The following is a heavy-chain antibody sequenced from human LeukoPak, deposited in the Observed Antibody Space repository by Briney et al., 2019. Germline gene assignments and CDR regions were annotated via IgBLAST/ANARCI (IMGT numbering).Heavy chain of an antibody. J-gene: IGHJ3*02. D-gene: IGHD1-14*01. CDR3: VRKNRDFNAAFDI. CDR2: SYSDSNT. CDR1: GFTVSNND. Sequence: PGGCLRLSCAASGFTVSNNDMSWVRLAPGKGLEWVSISYSDSNTNYADSVKGRFTISRDTSQNTLSLQMNSLRAEDTVVYYCVRKNRDFNAAFDIWGQGTVVTVS. V-gene: IGHV3-53*01.